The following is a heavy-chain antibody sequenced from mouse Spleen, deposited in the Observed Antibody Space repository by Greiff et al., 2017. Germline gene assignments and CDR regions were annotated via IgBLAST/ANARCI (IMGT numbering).Heavy chain of an antibody. J-gene: IGHJ4*01. D-gene: IGHD1-1*01. CDR1: GFSLTSYG. CDR3: ARFPDPTTVVDIYAMDY. CDR2: IWSGGST. V-gene: IGHV2-2*01. Sequence: VKLVESGPGLVQPSQSLSITCTVSGFSLTSYGVHWVRQSPGKGLEWLGVIWSGGSTDYNAAFISRLSISKDNSKSQVFFKMNSLQADDTAIYYCARFPDPTTVVDIYAMDYWGQGTSVTVSS.